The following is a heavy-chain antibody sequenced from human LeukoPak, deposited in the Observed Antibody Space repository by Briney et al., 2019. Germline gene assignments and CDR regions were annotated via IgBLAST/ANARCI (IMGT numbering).Heavy chain of an antibody. CDR3: ARGGPRDGYDY. J-gene: IGHJ4*02. CDR1: GFSFSTYS. D-gene: IGHD5-18*01. Sequence: GGFLRLSCAASGFSFSTYSMHWVRQAPGKGLEWVSYISSSSGLIYYADSVRGRFTISRDNAKNSLSLQMNSLRAEDTAVYYCARGGPRDGYDYWGQGTLVTVSS. CDR2: ISSSSGLI. V-gene: IGHV3-48*01.